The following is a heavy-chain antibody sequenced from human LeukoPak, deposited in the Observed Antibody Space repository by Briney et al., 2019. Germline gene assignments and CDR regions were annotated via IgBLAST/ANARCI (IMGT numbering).Heavy chain of an antibody. J-gene: IGHJ4*02. Sequence: SETLSLTCTASGGSISSSNYYWGWIRQPPGKGLEWIGSIYYRGSTYYNPSLKSRVTISVDTSKNQFSLKLSSVTAADTAVYYCRPYYYDSSGYLVDYWGQGTLVTVSS. D-gene: IGHD3-22*01. CDR3: RPYYYDSSGYLVDY. CDR1: GGSISSSNYY. V-gene: IGHV4-39*01. CDR2: IYYRGST.